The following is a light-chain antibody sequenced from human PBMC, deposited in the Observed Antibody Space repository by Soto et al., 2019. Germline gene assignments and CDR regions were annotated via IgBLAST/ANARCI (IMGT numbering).Light chain of an antibody. Sequence: QSALTQPASVSGSPGQSITISCTGTSSDVGGYNYVSWYQQHPGKAPKLMIYEVSNRPSGVSNRFSGSKSGNSASLTISGLQAEDEADYYCCSYADGSIYFFGTGTKV. J-gene: IGLJ1*01. V-gene: IGLV2-14*01. CDR2: EVS. CDR3: CSYADGSIYF. CDR1: SSDVGGYNY.